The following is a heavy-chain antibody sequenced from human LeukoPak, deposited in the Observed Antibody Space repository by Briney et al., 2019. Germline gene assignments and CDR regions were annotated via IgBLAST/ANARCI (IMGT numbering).Heavy chain of an antibody. Sequence: GGSLRLSCTAPGFNFGIYGMHWVRQAPGKGLEWVAVMWDDGTNEYYVESVKGRFTISRDNGKRTLYLQMNSLRAEDTAVYYCARDCSGGSCLDYWGQGTLVTVSS. CDR2: MWDDGTNE. V-gene: IGHV3-33*01. J-gene: IGHJ4*02. D-gene: IGHD2-15*01. CDR3: ARDCSGGSCLDY. CDR1: GFNFGIYG.